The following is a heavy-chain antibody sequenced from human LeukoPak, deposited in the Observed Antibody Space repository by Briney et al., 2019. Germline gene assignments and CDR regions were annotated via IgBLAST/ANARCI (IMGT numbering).Heavy chain of an antibody. CDR1: GGTFSSYA. Sequence: SVKVSCKASGGTFSSYAISWVRQAPGQGLEWMGGIIPIFGTANYAQKFQGRVTITADESTSTAYMELSSLRSEDTAVYYCARHPVVTATPLPIDYWGQGTLVTVSS. J-gene: IGHJ4*02. D-gene: IGHD2-21*02. CDR3: ARHPVVTATPLPIDY. V-gene: IGHV1-69*13. CDR2: IIPIFGTA.